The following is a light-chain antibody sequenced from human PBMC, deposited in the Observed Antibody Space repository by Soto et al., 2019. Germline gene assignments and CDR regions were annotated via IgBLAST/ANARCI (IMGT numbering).Light chain of an antibody. CDR3: SSYAGSNNLV. CDR2: EVT. Sequence: QSALTQPPSASGSPGQSVTISCTGTSSDVGGYHYVSWYQQHPGKAPKLMIHEVTKRPSGVSDRFSGSKSGNTASLTVSGLQGEDEADYYCSSYAGSNNLVFGGGTKVTVL. CDR1: SSDVGGYHY. J-gene: IGLJ2*01. V-gene: IGLV2-8*01.